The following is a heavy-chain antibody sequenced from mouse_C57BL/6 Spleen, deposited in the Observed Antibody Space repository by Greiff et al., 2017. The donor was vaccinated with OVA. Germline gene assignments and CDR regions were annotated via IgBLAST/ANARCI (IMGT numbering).Heavy chain of an antibody. CDR1: GYTFTSYW. D-gene: IGHD2-5*01. J-gene: IGHJ3*01. CDR3: ARGKIYSNHDDWFAY. V-gene: IGHV1-50*01. CDR2: IDPSDSYT. Sequence: VQLQQPGAELVKPGASVKLSCKASGYTFTSYWMQWVKQRPGQGLEWIGEIDPSDSYTNYNQKFKGKGTLTVDTSSSTAYMQLSGLTSEDSAVYYCARGKIYSNHDDWFAYWGQGTLVTVSA.